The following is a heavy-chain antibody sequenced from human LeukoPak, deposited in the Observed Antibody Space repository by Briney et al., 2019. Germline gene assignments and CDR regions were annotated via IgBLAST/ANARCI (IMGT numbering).Heavy chain of an antibody. J-gene: IGHJ4*02. D-gene: IGHD2-15*01. CDR3: AKRSCSGGSCNFDS. Sequence: PGGSLRLACAASGFTFSNYAMSWVRQAPGKGLEWGSAISDSGGATNCADSVKGRFTISRDNSRNTLYLQMNSLRAEDTAVYYCAKRSCSGGSCNFDSWGQGTLVTVSS. CDR1: GFTFSNYA. CDR2: ISDSGGAT. V-gene: IGHV3-23*01.